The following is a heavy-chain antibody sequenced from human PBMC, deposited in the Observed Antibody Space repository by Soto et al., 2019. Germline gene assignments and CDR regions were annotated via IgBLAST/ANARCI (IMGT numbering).Heavy chain of an antibody. Sequence: PGGSLRLSCAASGFTVGSNYMSWVRQAPGKGLEWVSVFYSGDTTYYADSVKGRFTISRDNSKNTLDLQMNSLRADDTAVYYCARGPITYYDYYGHSYYFDSWGHGTPVTSPQ. CDR2: FYSGDTT. V-gene: IGHV3-66*01. CDR3: ARGPITYYDYYGHSYYFDS. D-gene: IGHD3-22*01. J-gene: IGHJ4*01. CDR1: GFTVGSNY.